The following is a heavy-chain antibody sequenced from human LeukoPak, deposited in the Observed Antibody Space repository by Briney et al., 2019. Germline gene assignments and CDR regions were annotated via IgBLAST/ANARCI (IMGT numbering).Heavy chain of an antibody. CDR3: ARDYSSSWYRRNWFDP. CDR2: ISSSSSYI. J-gene: IGHJ5*02. Sequence: GGSLRLSCAASGFTFDDYAMHWVRQAPGKGLEWVSSISSSSSYIYYADSVKGRFTISRDNAKNSLYLQMNSLRAEDTAVYYCARDYSSSWYRRNWFDPWGQGTLVTVSS. CDR1: GFTFDDYA. D-gene: IGHD6-13*01. V-gene: IGHV3-21*01.